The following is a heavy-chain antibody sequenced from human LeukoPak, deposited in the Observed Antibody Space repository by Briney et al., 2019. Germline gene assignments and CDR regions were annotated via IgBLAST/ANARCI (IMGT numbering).Heavy chain of an antibody. J-gene: IGHJ4*02. V-gene: IGHV4-34*01. Sequence: SESLSLTCAVSGGSFSGYYWSWIRQPPGKGLEWIGEINHSGSTNYNPSPKSRVTISVDTSKNQFSLKLSSVTAADTAVYYCARVRGYSYGYLDYWGQGTLVTVSS. CDR2: INHSGST. D-gene: IGHD5-18*01. CDR1: GGSFSGYY. CDR3: ARVRGYSYGYLDY.